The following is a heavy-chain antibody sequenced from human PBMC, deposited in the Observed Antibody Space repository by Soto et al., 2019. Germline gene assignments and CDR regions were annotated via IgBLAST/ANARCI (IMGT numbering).Heavy chain of an antibody. CDR3: AKVVVGATSHSDFDS. V-gene: IGHV4-39*01. Sequence: LQLQESGPGLVRPSETLALTCTVSCGSIANNNYFWGWVRQPPGKGLEWIGSAADSGGNYKNPCLKGRVTVSVDTSKNQFSLKLTSVTAADTAVYYCAKVVVGATSHSDFDSWGQGNLVTVS. D-gene: IGHD2-15*01. CDR1: CGSIANNNYF. CDR2: AADSGGN. J-gene: IGHJ4*02.